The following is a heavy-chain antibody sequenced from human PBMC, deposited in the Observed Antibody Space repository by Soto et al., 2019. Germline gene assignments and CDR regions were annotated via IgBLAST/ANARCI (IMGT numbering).Heavy chain of an antibody. V-gene: IGHV3-23*01. J-gene: IGHJ4*02. D-gene: IGHD3-10*01. CDR2: VSPNGQGI. Sequence: GGSLRLSCAASGFTLGRYGMSWVRQAPGKGLEWVSAVSPNGQGIYYADAVMGRFTISRDFSKNTVFLHMDSLRAEDTAVYYCAKDRDYPRDYFHYWGQGTLVTV. CDR1: GFTLGRYG. CDR3: AKDRDYPRDYFHY.